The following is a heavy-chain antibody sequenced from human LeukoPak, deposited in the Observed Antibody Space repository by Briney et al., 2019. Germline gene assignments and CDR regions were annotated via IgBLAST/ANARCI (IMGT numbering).Heavy chain of an antibody. Sequence: PSETLSLTCAVYGGSFSGYYWSWISQPPGKGLEWIGEINHSGSTNYNPSLKSRVTISVDTSKNQFSLKLSSVTAADTAVYYCARGALRPVVVVAANWFDPWGQGTLVTVSS. CDR1: GGSFSGYY. CDR3: ARGALRPVVVVAANWFDP. J-gene: IGHJ5*02. CDR2: INHSGST. V-gene: IGHV4-34*01. D-gene: IGHD2-15*01.